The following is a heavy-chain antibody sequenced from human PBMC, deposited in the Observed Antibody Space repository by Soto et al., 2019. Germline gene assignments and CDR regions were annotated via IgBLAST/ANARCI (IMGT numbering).Heavy chain of an antibody. Sequence: SETLSLTCTVSGGSISSSSYYWGWIRQPPGKGLEWIGSIYYSGSTYYNPSLKSRVTISVDTSKNQFSLKLSSVTAADTAVYYCARHREGAAAGFVYWGQGTLVTVSS. D-gene: IGHD6-13*01. J-gene: IGHJ4*02. CDR1: GGSISSSSYY. CDR3: ARHREGAAAGFVY. V-gene: IGHV4-39*01. CDR2: IYYSGST.